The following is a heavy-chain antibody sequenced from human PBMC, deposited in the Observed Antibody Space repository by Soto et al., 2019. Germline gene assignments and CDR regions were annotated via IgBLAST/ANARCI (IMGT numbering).Heavy chain of an antibody. CDR3: ARGTTDSGKNWFDS. Sequence: PSETLSLTCTVSGGSMRTYYWSWIRQPAGEGLQWIWRMFSSGSTNYDPSLKSRVSMSLDTSKNQFSLYLRSVTAADTAVYYCARGTTDSGKNWFDSWGQGTPVTVSS. CDR2: MFSSGST. J-gene: IGHJ5*01. D-gene: IGHD1-1*01. CDR1: GGSMRTYY. V-gene: IGHV4-4*07.